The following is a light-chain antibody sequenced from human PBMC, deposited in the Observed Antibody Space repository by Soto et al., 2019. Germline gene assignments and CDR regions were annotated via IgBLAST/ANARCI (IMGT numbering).Light chain of an antibody. V-gene: IGLV2-8*01. CDR2: EVS. CDR3: SSYGGSNPVV. CDR1: SSDVGGYNY. J-gene: IGLJ2*01. Sequence: QSALTQPPSASGSPGQSVTISCTGSSSDVGGYNYVSWYQQHPGKAPKLMIYEVSKQPSGVPDRLSGSKSGNTASLTVSGLQAEDEADYYCSSYGGSNPVVFGGGTKLTVL.